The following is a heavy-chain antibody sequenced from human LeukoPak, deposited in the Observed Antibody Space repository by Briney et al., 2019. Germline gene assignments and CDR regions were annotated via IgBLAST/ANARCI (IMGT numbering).Heavy chain of an antibody. V-gene: IGHV4-39*07. CDR1: GGSISSSSYY. CDR2: IYYSGST. CDR3: ATLKYSSSLPYYFDY. Sequence: SETLSLTCTVSGGSISSSSYYWGWIRQPPGKGLEWIGSIYYSGSTYYNPSLKSRVAISVDTSKNQFSLKLSSVTAADTAVYYCATLKYSSSLPYYFDYWGQGTLVTVSS. J-gene: IGHJ4*02. D-gene: IGHD6-13*01.